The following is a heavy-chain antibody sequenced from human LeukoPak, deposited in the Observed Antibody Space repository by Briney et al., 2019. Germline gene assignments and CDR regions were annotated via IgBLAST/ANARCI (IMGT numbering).Heavy chain of an antibody. CDR2: IYPGDSDT. CDR1: GYSFTSYW. CDR3: ARLAYCGGDCYSPSMDV. D-gene: IGHD2-21*02. Sequence: GESLKISCKGSGYSFTSYWIGWVRQMPGKGLEWMGIIYPGDSDTRYSPSFQGQVTISADKSISTAYLQWSSLKASETAMYYCARLAYCGGDCYSPSMDVWGQGTTVTVSS. J-gene: IGHJ6*02. V-gene: IGHV5-51*01.